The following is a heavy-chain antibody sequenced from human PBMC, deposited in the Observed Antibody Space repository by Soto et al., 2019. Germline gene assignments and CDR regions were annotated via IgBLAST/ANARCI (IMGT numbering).Heavy chain of an antibody. CDR2: IIPIFGTA. CDR3: AREGNPHWDYAYFQH. J-gene: IGHJ1*01. Sequence: SVKVSCKASGGTFSSYAISWVRQAPGQGLEWMGGIIPIFGTANYAQKFQGRVTITADESTSTAYMELSSLRSEDTAVYYCAREGNPHWDYAYFQHWGQGTLVTVSS. CDR1: GGTFSSYA. D-gene: IGHD1-7*01. V-gene: IGHV1-69*13.